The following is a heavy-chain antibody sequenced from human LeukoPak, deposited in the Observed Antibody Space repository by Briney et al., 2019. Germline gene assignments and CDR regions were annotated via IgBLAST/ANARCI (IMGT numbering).Heavy chain of an antibody. CDR1: GFTVSSNY. Sequence: GGSLRLSCAASGFTVSSNYMSWVRQAPGKGLEWVSVIYSGGSTYYADSVKGGFTISRDNSKNTLYLQMNSLRAEDTAVYYCARGTYYDFWWGIDYWGQGTLVTVSS. D-gene: IGHD3-3*01. J-gene: IGHJ4*02. V-gene: IGHV3-66*01. CDR3: ARGTYYDFWWGIDY. CDR2: IYSGGST.